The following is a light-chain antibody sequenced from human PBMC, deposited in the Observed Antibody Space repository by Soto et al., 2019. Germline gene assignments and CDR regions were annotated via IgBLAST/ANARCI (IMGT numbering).Light chain of an antibody. J-gene: IGKJ5*01. CDR2: DAS. CDR3: QHRIIWPVS. Sequence: EIVLTQSPATLSFSPGERATLSCRASQSVNYYLAWYQQKPGLPPRLLIYDASSRATGIPARLSGSGSGTDFPLTISSLEPEDFAVYYCQHRIIWPVSFGQGTRLEIK. V-gene: IGKV3-11*01. CDR1: QSVNYY.